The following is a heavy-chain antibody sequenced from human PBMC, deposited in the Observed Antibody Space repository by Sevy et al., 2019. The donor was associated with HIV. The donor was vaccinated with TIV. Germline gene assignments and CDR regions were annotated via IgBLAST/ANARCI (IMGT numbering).Heavy chain of an antibody. CDR2: IWSVGNIK. D-gene: IGHD6-19*01. J-gene: IGHJ4*02. Sequence: GGSLRLSCAASGFTFSSYGLHWVRQAPGRGLEWVAGIWSVGNIKYYIDSVKGRFTISRDDSKNTLYLQMNSLRAEDTAVYYCARESGSGWYIDHWGQGALVTVSS. CDR1: GFTFSSYG. V-gene: IGHV3-33*01. CDR3: ARESGSGWYIDH.